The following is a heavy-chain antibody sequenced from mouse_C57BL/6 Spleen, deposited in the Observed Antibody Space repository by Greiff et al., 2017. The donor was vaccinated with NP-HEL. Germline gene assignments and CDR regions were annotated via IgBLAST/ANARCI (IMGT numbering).Heavy chain of an antibody. CDR1: GYTFTSYW. V-gene: IGHV1-50*01. J-gene: IGHJ4*01. CDR3: ARWAGRGGY. CDR2: IDPSDSYT. Sequence: QVHVKQSGAELVKPGASVKLSCKASGYTFTSYWMQWVKQRPGQGLEWIGEIDPSDSYTNYNQKFKGKATLTVDTSSSTAYMPLSSLTSEDSAVYYCARWAGRGGYWGQGTSVTVSS. D-gene: IGHD3-1*01.